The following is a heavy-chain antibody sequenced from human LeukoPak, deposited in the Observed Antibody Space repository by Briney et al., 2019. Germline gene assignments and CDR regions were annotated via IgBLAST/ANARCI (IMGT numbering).Heavy chain of an antibody. CDR1: GYTFTGYF. Sequence: ASVKVSCKASGYTFTGYFMHWVRQAPGQGLDWMGWINPNTGGTEYAQKFQGRVTMTRDTSIGTAYMELSTVTSDDTAVYFCARVHATGYFSLDLGYWGQGTLVTVSS. CDR3: ARVHATGYFSLDLGY. V-gene: IGHV1-2*02. CDR2: INPNTGGT. D-gene: IGHD3-9*01. J-gene: IGHJ4*02.